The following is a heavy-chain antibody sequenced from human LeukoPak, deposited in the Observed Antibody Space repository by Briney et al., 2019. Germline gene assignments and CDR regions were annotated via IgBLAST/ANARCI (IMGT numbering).Heavy chain of an antibody. Sequence: GGSLRLSCAASGFTVSSNYMSWVRQAPGKGLEWVSAISGSGGSTYYADSVKGRFTISRDNSKNTLYLQMNSLRAEDTAVYYCAKAGRRYCSSTSCSYFGYWGQGTLVTVSS. J-gene: IGHJ4*02. CDR2: ISGSGGST. D-gene: IGHD2-2*01. CDR3: AKAGRRYCSSTSCSYFGY. CDR1: GFTVSSNY. V-gene: IGHV3-23*01.